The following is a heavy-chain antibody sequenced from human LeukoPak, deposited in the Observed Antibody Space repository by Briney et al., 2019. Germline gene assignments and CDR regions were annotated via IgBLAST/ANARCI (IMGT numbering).Heavy chain of an antibody. Sequence: SETLSLTCTVSGGSISSYYWSWIRQPPGKRLEWIGYIYYSGSTNYNPSLKSRVTISVDTSNNQFSLKLSSVTAADTAIYYCARMSGRPYYFDYWGQGTLVTVSS. CDR1: GGSISSYY. D-gene: IGHD1-26*01. V-gene: IGHV4-59*08. CDR2: IYYSGST. J-gene: IGHJ4*02. CDR3: ARMSGRPYYFDY.